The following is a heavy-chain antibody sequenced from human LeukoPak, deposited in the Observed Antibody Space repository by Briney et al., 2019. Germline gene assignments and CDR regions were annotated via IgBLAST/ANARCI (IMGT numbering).Heavy chain of an antibody. CDR2: IYYSGST. Sequence: SETLSLTCTVSGGSISSSSYYWGWIRQPPGKGLEWVGSIYYSGSTYYNPSLKSRVTISVDTSKNQFSLKLSSVTAADTAVYYCAIIGPPIPPGFHAYYYYYYGMDVWGQGTTVIVSS. V-gene: IGHV4-39*01. J-gene: IGHJ6*02. D-gene: IGHD2-2*02. CDR3: AIIGPPIPPGFHAYYYYYYGMDV. CDR1: GGSISSSSYY.